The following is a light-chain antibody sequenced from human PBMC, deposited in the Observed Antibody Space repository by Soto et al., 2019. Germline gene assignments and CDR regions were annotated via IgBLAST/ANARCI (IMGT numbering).Light chain of an antibody. CDR3: CSYAGSSTPLYV. V-gene: IGLV2-23*01. CDR1: SSDVGSYNL. CDR2: EGS. Sequence: QSALTQPASVSGSPGQSITISCTGTSSDVGSYNLVSWYQQHPGKAPKLMIYEGSKRPSGVSNRFSGSKSGNTASLTTSGLQAEDEADYYCCSYAGSSTPLYVFGTGTKVTVL. J-gene: IGLJ1*01.